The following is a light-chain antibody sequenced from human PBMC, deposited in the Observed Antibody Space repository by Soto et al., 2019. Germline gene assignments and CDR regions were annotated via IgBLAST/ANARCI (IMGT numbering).Light chain of an antibody. CDR1: QSISSW. CDR2: KGD. V-gene: IGKV1-5*03. Sequence: DIQMTQSPSTLSASVGDRVPITCRASQSISSWLAWYQQKPGKAPKLLIYKGDSLESGVPSRFSGSGSGTEFTLTISRLQADDFATYFCQQYNSYRTCGQGTKVEIK. J-gene: IGKJ1*01. CDR3: QQYNSYRT.